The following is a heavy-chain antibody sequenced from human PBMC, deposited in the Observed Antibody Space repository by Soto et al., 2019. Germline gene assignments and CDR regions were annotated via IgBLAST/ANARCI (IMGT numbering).Heavy chain of an antibody. D-gene: IGHD1-1*01. V-gene: IGHV1-8*01. J-gene: IGHJ6*02. CDR2: MNPNSGNT. CDR1: GYTFTSYD. CDR3: AIRHDGRQSSMDV. Sequence: QVQLVQSGAEVKKPGASVKVSCKASGYTFTSYDINWVRQVTGQGLEWMGWMNPNSGNTGYAQKFQGRVTLTRNTSISTAYMKLGSLGSEDTAVYYCAIRHDGRQSSMDVWGQGTTVTVSS.